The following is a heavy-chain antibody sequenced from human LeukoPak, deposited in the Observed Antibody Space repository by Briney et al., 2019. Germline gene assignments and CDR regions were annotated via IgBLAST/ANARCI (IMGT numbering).Heavy chain of an antibody. J-gene: IGHJ3*02. CDR3: ANSNWSGYYTDRDI. CDR2: IRYDRSNK. CDR1: GFTFSSYG. Sequence: GGSLRLSCAASGFTFSSYGTHWVRQAPGKGLEWVAFIRYDRSNKYYADSVKGRFTISRDNSKNTLYLQMNSLRAEDTAVYYCANSNWSGYYTDRDIWGQGTMVTVSS. V-gene: IGHV3-30*02. D-gene: IGHD3-3*01.